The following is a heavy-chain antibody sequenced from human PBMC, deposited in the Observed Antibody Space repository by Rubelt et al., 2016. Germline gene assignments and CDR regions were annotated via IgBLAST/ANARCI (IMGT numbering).Heavy chain of an antibody. CDR2: IYYSGST. D-gene: IGHD2-15*01. Sequence: SGPGLVKPSETLSLTCTVSGGSISSSSYYWGWIRQPPGKGLEWIGSIYYSGSTYYNPSLKSRVTISVDTSKNQFSLKLSSVTAADTAVYYCARLDVEGYFDYWGQGTLVTVSS. V-gene: IGHV4-39*07. CDR1: GGSISSSSYY. CDR3: ARLDVEGYFDY. J-gene: IGHJ4*02.